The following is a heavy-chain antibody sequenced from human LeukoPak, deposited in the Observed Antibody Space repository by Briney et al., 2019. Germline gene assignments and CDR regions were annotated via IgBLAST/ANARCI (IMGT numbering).Heavy chain of an antibody. CDR2: FSPYNGNT. J-gene: IGHJ4*02. CDR3: ARDRAVVVAAIDY. D-gene: IGHD2-15*01. V-gene: IGHV1-18*01. Sequence: ASVKVSCKASGYTFTTYGISWVRQAPGQGLEWMGWFSPYNGNTNYAQKLQGRVTMTTDTSTSTAYIELRSLRSDDTAVYYCARDRAVVVAAIDYWGQGTLVTVSS. CDR1: GYTFTTYG.